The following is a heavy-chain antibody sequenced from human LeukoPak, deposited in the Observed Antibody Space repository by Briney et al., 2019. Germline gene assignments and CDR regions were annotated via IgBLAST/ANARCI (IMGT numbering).Heavy chain of an antibody. Sequence: GESLKISCKGSGYSFTSYWISWVRQMPGKGLEGMGRIDPSDSYTNYSPSFQGHVTISAGKSISTAYLQWSSLKASDTAMYYCARGALTISSTLYYFDYWGQGTLVTVSS. CDR1: GYSFTSYW. J-gene: IGHJ4*02. CDR3: ARGALTISSTLYYFDY. V-gene: IGHV5-10-1*01. D-gene: IGHD3-9*01. CDR2: IDPSDSYT.